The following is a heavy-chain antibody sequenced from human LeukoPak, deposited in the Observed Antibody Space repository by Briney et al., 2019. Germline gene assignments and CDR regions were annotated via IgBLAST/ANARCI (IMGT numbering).Heavy chain of an antibody. CDR2: IGTAGDT. Sequence: GSLRLSCAASGFTFDDYAMHWVRQATGKGLEWVSAIGTAGDTYYPGSVKGRFTISRENAKNSLYLQMNSLRAGDTAVYYCARGGDFWSGSHFDYWGQGTLVTVSS. D-gene: IGHD3-3*01. V-gene: IGHV3-13*01. CDR1: GFTFDDYA. J-gene: IGHJ4*02. CDR3: ARGGDFWSGSHFDY.